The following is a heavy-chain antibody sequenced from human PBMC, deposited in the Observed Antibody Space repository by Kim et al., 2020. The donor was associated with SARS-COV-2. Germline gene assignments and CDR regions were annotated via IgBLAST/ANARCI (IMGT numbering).Heavy chain of an antibody. CDR2: IIPILGIA. J-gene: IGHJ5*01. CDR3: ASGRVGFDS. CDR1: GDTFSSYA. Sequence: SVKVSCKASGDTFSSYAISWVRQAPGQGLEWMGRIIPILGIANYAQKFQGRVTITADKSTSTAYMELSSLRSEDTAVYYCASGRVGFDSCGQGTLVTVS. V-gene: IGHV1-69*04.